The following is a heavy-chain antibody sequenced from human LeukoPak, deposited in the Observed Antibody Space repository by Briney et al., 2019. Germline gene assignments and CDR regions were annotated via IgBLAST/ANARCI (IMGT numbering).Heavy chain of an antibody. V-gene: IGHV4-61*02. Sequence: SQTLSLTCTVSGGSISSGSYYWSWIRQPAGKGLEWIGRIYTSGSTNYNPSLKSRVTISIDTSKNHSSLKLSSVTAADTAVYYCATALSGDGYYFDYWGQGTLVTVSS. D-gene: IGHD5-24*01. CDR3: ATALSGDGYYFDY. J-gene: IGHJ4*02. CDR2: IYTSGST. CDR1: GGSISSGSYY.